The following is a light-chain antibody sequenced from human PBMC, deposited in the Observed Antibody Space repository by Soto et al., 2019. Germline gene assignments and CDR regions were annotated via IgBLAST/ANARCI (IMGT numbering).Light chain of an antibody. V-gene: IGKV3-15*01. Sequence: EIVMTQSPATLSVSPGERATLSCRASQSVSSNLAWYQQKPGQAPRLLIYRASTRATGIPARFSGSGSETEFTLTISSLQSEDFAVYYCQQYNNWPPRTFGQGTKVEIK. CDR2: RAS. CDR3: QQYNNWPPRT. CDR1: QSVSSN. J-gene: IGKJ1*01.